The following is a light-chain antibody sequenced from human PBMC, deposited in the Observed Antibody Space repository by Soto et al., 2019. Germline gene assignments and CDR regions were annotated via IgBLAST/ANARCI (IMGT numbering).Light chain of an antibody. J-gene: IGKJ1*01. CDR3: QQSYSTPT. CDR1: QSIGSW. V-gene: IGKV1-39*01. Sequence: DIRITRPPSTLSGSVRDTVTITRRASQSIGSWVAWYQQNPGKATKVLIYAASSLQSGVPSWFSGSGSGTDFTLTISSLQPEYSATYYCQQSYSTPTFGQGTKVDIK. CDR2: AAS.